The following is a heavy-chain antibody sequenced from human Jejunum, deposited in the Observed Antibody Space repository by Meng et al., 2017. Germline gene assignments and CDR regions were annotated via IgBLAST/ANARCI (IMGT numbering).Heavy chain of an antibody. CDR3: SREYCPTTSCYFDY. Sequence: GSLRLSCTVSGGSVSSGSAYWSWIRQPPGKGLEWIGYISYSGSTNYNPSLKSRVTISVDTSKNQFTLKLSSVTAADTAVYYCSREYCPTTSCYFDYWGQGTRVT. CDR1: GGSVSSGSAY. V-gene: IGHV4-61*01. D-gene: IGHD2-2*01. J-gene: IGHJ4*02. CDR2: ISYSGST.